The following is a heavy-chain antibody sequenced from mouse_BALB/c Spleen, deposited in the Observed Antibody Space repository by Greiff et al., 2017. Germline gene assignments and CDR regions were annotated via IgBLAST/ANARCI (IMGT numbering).Heavy chain of an antibody. V-gene: IGHV5-6-3*01. CDR3: ARALLLLLDAMDY. D-gene: IGHD1-2*01. CDR1: GFTFSSYG. J-gene: IGHJ4*01. Sequence: QVVESGGGLVQPGGSLKLSCAASGFTFSSYGMSWVRQTPDKRLELVATINSNGGSTYYPDSVKGRFTISRDNAKNTLYLQMSSLKSEDTAMYYCARALLLLLDAMDYWGQGTSVTVSS. CDR2: INSNGGST.